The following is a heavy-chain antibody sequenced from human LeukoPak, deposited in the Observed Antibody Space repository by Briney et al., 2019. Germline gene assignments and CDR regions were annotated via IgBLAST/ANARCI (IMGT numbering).Heavy chain of an antibody. CDR1: GFTFDNYA. J-gene: IGHJ4*02. Sequence: PGGSLRLSCAASGFTFDNYAMHWVRQAPGKGLDWVSGISWNSGSIGYADSVKGRFTISRDNAKNSLYLQMNSLRAEDTALYYCATGANWGSLAFDYWGQGTLVTVSS. CDR3: ATGANWGSLAFDY. V-gene: IGHV3-9*01. D-gene: IGHD7-27*01. CDR2: ISWNSGSI.